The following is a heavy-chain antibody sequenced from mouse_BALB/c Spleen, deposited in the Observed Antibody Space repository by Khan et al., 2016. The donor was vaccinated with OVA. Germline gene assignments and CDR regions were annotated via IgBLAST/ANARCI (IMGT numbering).Heavy chain of an antibody. J-gene: IGHJ3*01. CDR3: ARDGAYYRNDGWFAY. V-gene: IGHV1-4*01. CDR2: INPSSGYT. Sequence: VQLKQSGAELARPGASVKMSCKASGYTFTSYTIHWIKQRPGQGLEWIGYINPSSGYTNYNQKFKDKATLTADKSSTTAYMQLSILTSDDSAVYYCARDGAYYRNDGWFAYWGQGTLVTVSA. D-gene: IGHD2-14*01. CDR1: GYTFTSYT.